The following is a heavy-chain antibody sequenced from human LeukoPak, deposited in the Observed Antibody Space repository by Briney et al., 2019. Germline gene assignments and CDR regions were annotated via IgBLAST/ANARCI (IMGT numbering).Heavy chain of an antibody. V-gene: IGHV3-23*01. Sequence: SGGSLRLSCAASGFTFSSYAMSWVRQAPGKGLGWVSAISGSGGSTYYADSVKGRFTISRDNSKNTLYLQMNSLRAEDTAVYYCAKTHYDSSGYLDYWGQGTLVTVSS. D-gene: IGHD3-22*01. CDR1: GFTFSSYA. J-gene: IGHJ4*02. CDR3: AKTHYDSSGYLDY. CDR2: ISGSGGST.